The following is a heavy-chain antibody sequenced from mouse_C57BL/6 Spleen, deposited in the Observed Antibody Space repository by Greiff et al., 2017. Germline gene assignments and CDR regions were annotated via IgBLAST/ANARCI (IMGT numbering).Heavy chain of an antibody. J-gene: IGHJ3*01. CDR3: AREGGSSRWFAY. V-gene: IGHV1-64*01. Sequence: QVQLQPSGAELVKPGASVKLSCKASGYTFTSYWMHWVKQRPGQGLEWIGMIHPNSGSTNYNEKFKSKATLTVDKSSSTAYMQLSSLTSEDSAVYYCAREGGSSRWFAYWGQGTLVTVSA. CDR1: GYTFTSYW. CDR2: IHPNSGST. D-gene: IGHD1-1*01.